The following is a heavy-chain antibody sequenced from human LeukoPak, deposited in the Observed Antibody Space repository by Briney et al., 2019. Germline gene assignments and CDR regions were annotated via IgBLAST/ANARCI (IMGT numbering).Heavy chain of an antibody. J-gene: IGHJ5*02. D-gene: IGHD2-8*01. CDR3: AETNTQDWFDP. V-gene: IGHV4-39*07. CDR1: GGSISSTSYY. Sequence: SETLSLTCRVSGGSISSTSYYWGWIRQPPGKGLEWIASIYHSGETFYNPSLESRVAVSVDTSNNEVFLDLYSVTAADTAMYYCAETNTQDWFDPWGRGTLVTVSS. CDR2: IYHSGET.